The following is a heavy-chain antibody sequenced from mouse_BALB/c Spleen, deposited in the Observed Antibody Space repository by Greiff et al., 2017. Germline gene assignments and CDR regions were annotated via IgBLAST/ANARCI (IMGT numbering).Heavy chain of an antibody. CDR1: GFPFSSFG. CDR2: ISSGSSTI. V-gene: IGHV5-17*02. Sequence: EVHLVESGGGLVQPGGSRTLSCAASGFPFSSFGLHWVRQAPEKGLEWVAYISSGSSTIYYADTVKGRFTISRDNPKNTLFLQMTSLRSEDTAMYYCARREYYAMDDWGQGTSVTVSS. J-gene: IGHJ4*01. CDR3: ARREYYAMDD.